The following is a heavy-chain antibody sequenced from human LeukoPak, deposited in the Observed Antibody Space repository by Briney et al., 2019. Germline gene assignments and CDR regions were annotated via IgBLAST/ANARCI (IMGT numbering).Heavy chain of an antibody. CDR1: GFTFSSYA. Sequence: GGSLRLSCAASGFTFSSYAMSWVRQAPGEGLEWVSAISGSGATTYYADSVKGRFTISRDKSNSTLYLQMNSLRAEDTAVYYCAKDYAYYYGSGIGGFEYWGQGTLVTVSS. CDR2: ISGSGATT. J-gene: IGHJ4*02. V-gene: IGHV3-23*01. CDR3: AKDYAYYYGSGIGGFEY. D-gene: IGHD3-10*01.